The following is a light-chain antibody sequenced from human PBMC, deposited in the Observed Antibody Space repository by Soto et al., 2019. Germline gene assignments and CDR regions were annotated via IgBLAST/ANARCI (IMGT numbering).Light chain of an antibody. V-gene: IGLV2-23*03. CDR2: KGS. Sequence: QSALTQPASVSGSPGQSITISCTGTSSDVGSYNLVSWYQQHPGKAPKLMIYKGSKRPSGVSNRFSGSKSGNTASLTISGLQAEDEADYYCCSYAGSSTFPYVFGTGTKVTVL. CDR1: SSDVGSYNL. CDR3: CSYAGSSTFPYV. J-gene: IGLJ1*01.